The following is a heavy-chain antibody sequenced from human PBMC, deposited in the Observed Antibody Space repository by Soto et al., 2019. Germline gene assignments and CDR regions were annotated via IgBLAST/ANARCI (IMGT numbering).Heavy chain of an antibody. Sequence: QVQLVESGGGVVQPGRSLRLSCAASGFTFSSYAMHWVRQAPGKGLEWVAVISYDGSNKYYADSVKGRFTISRDNSKNTRYLQLNSLRAEDTAVYYCARAELGELRGGMDVWGQGTTVTVSS. D-gene: IGHD3-10*01. CDR2: ISYDGSNK. J-gene: IGHJ6*02. V-gene: IGHV3-30-3*01. CDR1: GFTFSSYA. CDR3: ARAELGELRGGMDV.